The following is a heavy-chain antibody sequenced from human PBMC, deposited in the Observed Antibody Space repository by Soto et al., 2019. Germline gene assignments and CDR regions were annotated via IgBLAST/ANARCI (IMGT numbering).Heavy chain of an antibody. J-gene: IGHJ3*02. D-gene: IGHD2-15*01. V-gene: IGHV1-69*13. CDR1: GGTFSSYA. CDR3: AREKDASPHDAFDI. CDR2: IIPIFGTA. Sequence: SVKVSCKASGGTFSSYAISWVRQAPGQGLEWMGGIIPIFGTANYAQKFQGRVTITADESTSTAYMELSSLRSEDTAVYYCAREKDASPHDAFDIWGQGTMVTVS.